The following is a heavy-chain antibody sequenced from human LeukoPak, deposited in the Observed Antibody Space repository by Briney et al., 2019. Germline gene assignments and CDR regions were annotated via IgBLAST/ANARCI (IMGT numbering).Heavy chain of an antibody. CDR1: GGTFSSYA. J-gene: IGHJ4*02. V-gene: IGHV1-69*06. Sequence: SSVKVSCKASGGTFSSYAVSGVRQAPGQRGEWGGGVIPIFLTANYAQKFQGRVTITADKSPSTAYIELSSLRYEDTAVYYCARGRYSSSWAGFDYWGQGTLVTVSS. CDR3: ARGRYSSSWAGFDY. D-gene: IGHD6-13*01. CDR2: VIPIFLTA.